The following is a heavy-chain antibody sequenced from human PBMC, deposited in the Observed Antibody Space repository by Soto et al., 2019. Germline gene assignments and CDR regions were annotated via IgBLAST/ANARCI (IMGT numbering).Heavy chain of an antibody. Sequence: QVQLRQSGPGLVKPSGTLSLTCAVSGGSISSTNWWSWVRQSPGKGLEWIGEMYHSGSTNYNPSLRGRVTISVDKSNNQFSLKIRSVTAADTAISYCATLPPRIELTVLPIPTWGQGTLVTVSS. J-gene: IGHJ4*02. CDR1: GGSISSTNW. D-gene: IGHD2-2*02. CDR3: ATLPPRIELTVLPIPT. CDR2: MYHSGST. V-gene: IGHV4-4*02.